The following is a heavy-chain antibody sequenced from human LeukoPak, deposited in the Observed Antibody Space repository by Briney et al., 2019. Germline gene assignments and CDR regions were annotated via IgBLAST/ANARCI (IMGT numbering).Heavy chain of an antibody. Sequence: GESLKISCKGSAYSFSTYWIGWVRQMPGKGLEWMGIIFPGDSDTTYSPSFQGQVTISADKSISTAYLQWSSLKASDTAMYYCARRRDLYSGSYYPFDYWGQGTLVTVSS. J-gene: IGHJ4*02. CDR3: ARRRDLYSGSYYPFDY. CDR1: AYSFSTYW. D-gene: IGHD1-26*01. CDR2: IFPGDSDT. V-gene: IGHV5-51*01.